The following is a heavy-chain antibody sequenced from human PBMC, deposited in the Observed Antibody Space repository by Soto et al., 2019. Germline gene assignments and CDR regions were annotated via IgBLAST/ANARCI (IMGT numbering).Heavy chain of an antibody. D-gene: IGHD4-17*01. CDR2: IWYDGTKK. CDR1: GFTFSNYG. Sequence: QVPLVESGGGVVQPGKSLRLSCAASGFTFSNYGMHWVRQAPGKGLEWVAVIWYDGTKKYYQESVRGRFAISRDNSQNTVYLQMNSLRAEDSAIYYCARTPIRDYGDHFCDFWGPGTLVTVSS. CDR3: ARTPIRDYGDHFCDF. J-gene: IGHJ4*02. V-gene: IGHV3-33*01.